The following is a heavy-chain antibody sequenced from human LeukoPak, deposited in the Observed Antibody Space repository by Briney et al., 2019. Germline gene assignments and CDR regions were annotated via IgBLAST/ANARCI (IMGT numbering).Heavy chain of an antibody. CDR3: ARDYCSTTSCYQGWFDP. V-gene: IGHV2-5*02. Sequence: SGPTLVKPTQTLTLTCSFSGFSLSTSGVGVGWIRQPPGKALEWLALIYWDDNKRYSPSLGSRLTITKDTSKNQVVLIMTNMDPVGTATYFCARDYCSTTSCYQGWFDPWGQGTLVTVSS. CDR2: IYWDDNK. J-gene: IGHJ5*02. D-gene: IGHD2-2*01. CDR1: GFSLSTSGVG.